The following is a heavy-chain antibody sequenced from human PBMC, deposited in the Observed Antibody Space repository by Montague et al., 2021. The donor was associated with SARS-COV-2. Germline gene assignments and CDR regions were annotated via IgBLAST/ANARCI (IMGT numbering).Heavy chain of an antibody. V-gene: IGHV4-39*01. CDR3: ATLASSITIFGVVQGYYFDD. J-gene: IGHJ4*02. CDR2: KYYSGST. CDR1: GASISSRSYY. D-gene: IGHD3-3*01. Sequence: SETLSLTCTVSGASISSRSYYWGWICQPPGKGLEWIGFKYYSGSTYYTLTLKSRVTISVDTSKHQFSLKLSTVTAAGTAVYYCATLASSITIFGVVQGYYFDDWGQGTLVTVSS.